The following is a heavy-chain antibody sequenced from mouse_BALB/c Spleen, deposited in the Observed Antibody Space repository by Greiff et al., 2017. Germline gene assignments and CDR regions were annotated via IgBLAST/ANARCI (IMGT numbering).Heavy chain of an antibody. CDR3: ARNWPFDY. CDR1: GYTFTSYW. Sequence: QVQLQQPGAELVKPGASVKLSCKASGYTFTSYWMHWVKQRPGQGLEWIGEINPSNGRTNYNEKFKSKATLTVDKSSSTAYMQLSSLTSEDSAVYYCARNWPFDYWGQGTTLIVSS. J-gene: IGHJ2*01. V-gene: IGHV1S81*02. CDR2: INPSNGRT. D-gene: IGHD4-1*01.